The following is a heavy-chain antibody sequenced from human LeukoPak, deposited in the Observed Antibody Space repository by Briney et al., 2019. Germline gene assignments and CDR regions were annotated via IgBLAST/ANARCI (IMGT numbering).Heavy chain of an antibody. J-gene: IGHJ3*02. D-gene: IGHD3-10*01. CDR3: ARVLLWFEVPYAFDI. V-gene: IGHV4-39*07. Sequence: SETLSLTCTVSGGSISTANYYWGWIRQPPGKGLEWIGNIFYSGSTYYSPSLKSRVTISLDTSRNQFSLMLNSVTAADTAVYYCARVLLWFEVPYAFDIWGQGTMVTVSS. CDR1: GGSISTANYY. CDR2: IFYSGST.